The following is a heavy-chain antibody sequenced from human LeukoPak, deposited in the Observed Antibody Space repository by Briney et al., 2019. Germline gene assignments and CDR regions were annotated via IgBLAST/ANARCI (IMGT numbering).Heavy chain of an antibody. Sequence: GGSLRLSCAASGFTFSSYAMSWVRQAPGKGLEWVSAISGSGGSTYYTDSVKGRFTISRDNSKNTLYLQMNSLRAEDTAVYYCAKGYSSGWPRHWFDPWGQGTLVTVSS. CDR2: ISGSGGST. D-gene: IGHD6-19*01. CDR3: AKGYSSGWPRHWFDP. V-gene: IGHV3-23*01. J-gene: IGHJ5*02. CDR1: GFTFSSYA.